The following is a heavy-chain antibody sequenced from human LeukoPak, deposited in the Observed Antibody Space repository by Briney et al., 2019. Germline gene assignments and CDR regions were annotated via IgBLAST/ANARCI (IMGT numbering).Heavy chain of an antibody. CDR3: ARDLTSWGDNWFDP. J-gene: IGHJ5*02. CDR2: VHYSGST. V-gene: IGHV4-39*07. D-gene: IGHD2-2*01. CDR1: GGSITSSNYC. Sequence: SETLSLTCTVSGGSITSSNYCWGWVRQPPGKGLEWIGSVHYSGSTYYNPSLKSRVTISVDTSKNQFSLKLSSVTAADTAVYYCARDLTSWGDNWFDPWGQGTLVTVSS.